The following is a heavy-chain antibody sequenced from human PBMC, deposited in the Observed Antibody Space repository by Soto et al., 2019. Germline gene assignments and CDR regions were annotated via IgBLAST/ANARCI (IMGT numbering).Heavy chain of an antibody. Sequence: EVQLVEAGGGLIQPGGSLRLSCATSGFVVSRNYMNWVRQAPGKGLEWVSVMYSDGKTYYAESVKGRFTISRDNSNNTVFLHMNSLRAEDTAVYYCARSPYCGTECNSGYIDFWGQGSLVTVSS. CDR3: ARSPYCGTECNSGYIDF. D-gene: IGHD2-21*01. CDR2: MYSDGKT. V-gene: IGHV3-53*01. J-gene: IGHJ4*02. CDR1: GFVVSRNY.